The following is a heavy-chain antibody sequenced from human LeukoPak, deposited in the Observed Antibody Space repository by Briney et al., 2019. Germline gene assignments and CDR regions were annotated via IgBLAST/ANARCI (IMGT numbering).Heavy chain of an antibody. V-gene: IGHV1-46*01. D-gene: IGHD2-21*02. CDR1: GYTFTRYC. Sequence: ASVTVSCKASGYTFTRYCMHWVRQAPGQGLEWMGVINPSGGSTSYAQKSRGRVTMTRDTSTSTVYMELSSLRSEDTAVYYCARGETPYCGGDCLSGTDNWGQGTLVTVSS. CDR3: ARGETPYCGGDCLSGTDN. J-gene: IGHJ4*02. CDR2: INPSGGST.